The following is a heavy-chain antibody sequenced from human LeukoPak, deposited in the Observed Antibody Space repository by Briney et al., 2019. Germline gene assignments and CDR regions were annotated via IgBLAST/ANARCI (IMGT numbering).Heavy chain of an antibody. CDR1: GYTFTSYY. CDR2: INPNSGGT. J-gene: IGHJ6*03. D-gene: IGHD2/OR15-2a*01. Sequence: GASVKVSCKASGYTFTSYYMHWVRQAPGQGLEWMGWINPNSGGTNYAQKFQGRVTMTRDTSISTAYMELSRLRSDDTAVYYRARGSVALLLGYYMDVWGKGTTVTVSS. CDR3: ARGSVALLLGYYMDV. V-gene: IGHV1-2*02.